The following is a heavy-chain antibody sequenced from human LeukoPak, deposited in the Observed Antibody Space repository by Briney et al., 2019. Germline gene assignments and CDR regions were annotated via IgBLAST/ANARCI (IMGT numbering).Heavy chain of an antibody. V-gene: IGHV3-7*01. Sequence: PGGSLRLSCAASEFTFSSYWMSWVRQAPGKGLEWVANIKQDGSEKYYVDSVKGRFTISRDNAKNSLYLQMNSLRAEDTAVYYCAREFRGYCSGGSCYYQDYWGQGTLVTVSS. J-gene: IGHJ4*02. D-gene: IGHD2-15*01. CDR1: EFTFSSYW. CDR2: IKQDGSEK. CDR3: AREFRGYCSGGSCYYQDY.